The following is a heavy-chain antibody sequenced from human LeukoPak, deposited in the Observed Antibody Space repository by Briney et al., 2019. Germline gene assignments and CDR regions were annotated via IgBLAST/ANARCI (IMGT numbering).Heavy chain of an antibody. V-gene: IGHV1-2*04. D-gene: IGHD3-10*01. CDR1: GYTFTGYY. CDR2: INPNRGGT. Sequence: ASVKVSCTASGYTFTGYYMHWVRQAPGQGLEWMGWINPNRGGTNYAQKLQGWVTMTRDTSISTAYMELSRLRSDDTAVYYCARDRVLLWFGESRGMDVWGKGTTVTVSS. J-gene: IGHJ6*04. CDR3: ARDRVLLWFGESRGMDV.